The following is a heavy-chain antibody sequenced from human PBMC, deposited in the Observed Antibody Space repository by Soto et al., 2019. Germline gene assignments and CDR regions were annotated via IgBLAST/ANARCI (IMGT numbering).Heavy chain of an antibody. Sequence: GGSLRLSCAASGFTVSSNCMSWVRQAPGKGLEWVSVIYSGGSYIYDTDSVKGRFTISRDNTKDSLYLQMNSLRAEDTAIYYCARGSAFIGLDYWGQGTPVTVS. CDR1: GFTVSSNC. V-gene: IGHV3-53*01. CDR3: ARGSAFIGLDY. D-gene: IGHD1-26*01. CDR2: IYSGGSYI. J-gene: IGHJ4*02.